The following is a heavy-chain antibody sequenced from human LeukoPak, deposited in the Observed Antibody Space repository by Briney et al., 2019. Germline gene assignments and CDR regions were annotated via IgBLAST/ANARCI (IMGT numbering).Heavy chain of an antibody. Sequence: PSETLSLTCAVSGYSISSGYYWGWIRQPPGKGLEWIGSIYHSGSTYYNPPLKSRVTISVDTSKNQFSLKLSSVTAADTAVYYCARSPATMIVVDPFDYWGQGTLVTVSS. CDR3: ARSPATMIVVDPFDY. D-gene: IGHD3-22*01. V-gene: IGHV4-38-2*01. CDR1: GYSISSGYY. CDR2: IYHSGST. J-gene: IGHJ4*02.